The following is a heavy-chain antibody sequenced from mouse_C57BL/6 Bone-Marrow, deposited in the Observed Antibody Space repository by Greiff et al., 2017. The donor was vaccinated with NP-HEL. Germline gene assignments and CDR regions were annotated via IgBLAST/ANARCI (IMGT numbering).Heavy chain of an antibody. D-gene: IGHD1-1*01. CDR2: ISSKSNNYAT. CDR1: GFSFNTYA. CDR3: VRHEDYGNSYWYFDV. J-gene: IGHJ1*03. Sequence: SGGGLVQPKGSLKLSCAASGFSFNTYAMNWVRQAPGKGLEWVARISSKSNNYATYYADSVKDRFTISRDASESMLYLQMNNLKTEETAMYYWVRHEDYGNSYWYFDVWGTGTTVTVSS. V-gene: IGHV10-1*01.